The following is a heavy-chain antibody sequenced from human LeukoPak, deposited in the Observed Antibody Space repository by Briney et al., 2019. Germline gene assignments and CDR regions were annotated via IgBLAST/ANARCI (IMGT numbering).Heavy chain of an antibody. V-gene: IGHV3-48*01. CDR2: ISSSSTI. CDR1: GFTFSSYS. Sequence: GGSLRLSCAASGFTFSSYSMNWVRQAPGKGLEWVSYISSSSTIYYADSVKSRFTISRDNAKNSLYLQMNSLRAEDTAVYYCARDGYGMDVWGQGTTVTVSS. J-gene: IGHJ6*02. CDR3: ARDGYGMDV.